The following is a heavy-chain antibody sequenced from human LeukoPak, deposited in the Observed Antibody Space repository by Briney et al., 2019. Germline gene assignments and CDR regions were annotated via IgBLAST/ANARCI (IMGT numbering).Heavy chain of an antibody. D-gene: IGHD1-14*01. Sequence: PGGSLRLSCTPSGLTFSTSGFNWVRQAPGKGLEWVASIGPTGFDRYHADSMKGRFTISRDNANNFLYLQMDSLRAEDTAVYYCATETNGRHYDYWGQGTLLTVSS. J-gene: IGHJ4*02. CDR2: IGPTGFDR. CDR1: GLTFSTSG. CDR3: ATETNGRHYDY. V-gene: IGHV3-21*06.